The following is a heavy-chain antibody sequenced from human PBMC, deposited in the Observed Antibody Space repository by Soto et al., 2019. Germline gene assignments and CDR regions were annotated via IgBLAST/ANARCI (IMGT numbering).Heavy chain of an antibody. D-gene: IGHD1-26*01. CDR2: IYYSGST. V-gene: IGHV4-31*03. Sequence: QVQLQESGPGLVKPSQTLSLTCTVSGGSISSGGYYWSWIRQHPGKGLEWIGYIYYSGSTYYNPSLKSRVTIAVDTSKNQFSLKLSSVTAAATAVYYCARGLSPEPYRLIDYWGQGTLVTVSS. CDR1: GGSISSGGYY. J-gene: IGHJ4*02. CDR3: ARGLSPEPYRLIDY.